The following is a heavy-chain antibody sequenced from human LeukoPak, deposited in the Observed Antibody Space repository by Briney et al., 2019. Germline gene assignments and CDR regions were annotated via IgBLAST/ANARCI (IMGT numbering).Heavy chain of an antibody. J-gene: IGHJ3*02. CDR1: GGSISSSSYY. V-gene: IGHV4-39*07. CDR2: IYYSGST. Sequence: PSETLSLTCTVSGGSISSSSYYWGWIRQPPGKGLEWIGSIYYSGSTYYNPSLKSRVTISVDTSKNQFSLKLSSVTAADTAVYYCAGDPRRGGSYFSGAFDIWGQGTMVTVSS. CDR3: AGDPRRGGSYFSGAFDI. D-gene: IGHD1-26*01.